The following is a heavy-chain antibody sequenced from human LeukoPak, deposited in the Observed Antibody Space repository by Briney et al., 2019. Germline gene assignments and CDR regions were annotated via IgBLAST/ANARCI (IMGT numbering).Heavy chain of an antibody. D-gene: IGHD3-16*01. J-gene: IGHJ4*02. V-gene: IGHV4-39*01. CDR2: IYYSGST. Sequence: PSETLSLTCTVSGGSISSSSYYWGWIRQLPGKGLEWIGSIYYSGSTYYNPSLKSRVTISVDTSKNQFSLKLSSVTAADTAVYYCASRWGDYGDYWGQGTLVTVSS. CDR1: GGSISSSSYY. CDR3: ASRWGDYGDY.